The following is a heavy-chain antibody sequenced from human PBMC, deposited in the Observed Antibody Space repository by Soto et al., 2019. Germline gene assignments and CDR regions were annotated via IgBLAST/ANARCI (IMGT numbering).Heavy chain of an antibody. V-gene: IGHV4-4*02. J-gene: IGHJ4*02. CDR3: AAHQFRRGRRTDTRHDY. CDR1: GDSINSSHW. CDR2: ISHGGST. D-gene: IGHD5-18*01. Sequence: SETLSLTCAVSGDSINSSHWWNWVRQPPGKGLEWIGQISHGGSTNYNPSLTSRVTISVDKSKNHLSLQVTSLTAADTAVYYCAAHQFRRGRRTDTRHDYWGQGTLVTVSS.